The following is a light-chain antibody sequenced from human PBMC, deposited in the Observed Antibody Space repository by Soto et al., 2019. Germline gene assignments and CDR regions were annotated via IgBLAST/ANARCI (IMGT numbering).Light chain of an antibody. Sequence: DIQMTQSPSTLSASVGDRVTITCRASQSISSWLAWYQQKPGKAPKLLIYKASSLESGVPSRFSGSGSGTEFTLTISSLQPDDFATYYGHHGTFGHVTKGEIK. J-gene: IGKJ1*01. CDR2: KAS. CDR1: QSISSW. V-gene: IGKV1-5*03. CDR3: HHGT.